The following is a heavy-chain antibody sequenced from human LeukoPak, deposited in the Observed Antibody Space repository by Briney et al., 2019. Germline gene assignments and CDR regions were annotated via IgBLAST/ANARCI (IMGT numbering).Heavy chain of an antibody. CDR1: GGSINTNTYY. J-gene: IGHJ3*02. V-gene: IGHV4-39*01. Sequence: SETLSLTCTVSGGSINTNTYYWGWIRQPPGRGLEWVGTVYYSGSTFYNPSLKSRVAISVDTSKNQFSLNLSSVTAADTAVYYCARRFCSNGVCYRSAFDIWDQGTMVTVSS. CDR2: VYYSGST. D-gene: IGHD2-8*01. CDR3: ARRFCSNGVCYRSAFDI.